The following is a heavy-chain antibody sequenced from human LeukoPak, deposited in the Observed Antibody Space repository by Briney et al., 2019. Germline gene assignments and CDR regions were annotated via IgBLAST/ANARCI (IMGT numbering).Heavy chain of an antibody. CDR3: ASDPGPYSSSWSSTP. CDR2: IIPIFGTA. V-gene: IGHV1-69*13. Sequence: ASVKVSCKASGYTFTGYYMHWVRQAPGQGLEWMGGIIPIFGTANYAQKFQGRVTITADESTSTAYMELSSLRSEDTAVYYCASDPGPYSSSWSSTPWGQGTLVTVSS. CDR1: GYTFTGYY. J-gene: IGHJ5*02. D-gene: IGHD6-13*01.